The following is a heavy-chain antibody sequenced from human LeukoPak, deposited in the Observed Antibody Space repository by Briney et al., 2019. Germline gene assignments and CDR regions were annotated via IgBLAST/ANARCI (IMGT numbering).Heavy chain of an antibody. CDR2: ISSDGRTI. CDR1: GLTLTSYN. J-gene: IGHJ4*02. D-gene: IGHD3-22*01. Sequence: GGSLRLSCAASGLTLTSYNMNWVRQAPGKGLEWVSYISSDGRTIYYADSVRGRFTISRDNPKNSLYLQMNSLRAEDTALYYCSTDTYYYQSSGNRDYWGQGTLVTVSS. CDR3: STDTYYYQSSGNRDY. V-gene: IGHV3-48*01.